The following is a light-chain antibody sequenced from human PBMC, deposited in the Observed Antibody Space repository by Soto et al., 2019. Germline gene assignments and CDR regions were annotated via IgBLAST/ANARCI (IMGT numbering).Light chain of an antibody. Sequence: QSALTQPASVSGSPGQSITISFTGTSSDVGGYNYVSWYQQHPGKAPKLMIYDVSNRPSVVSNRFSGSKSGNTASLTISGLQAEDEADYYCSSYTSSSTLVFGTGTKVTVL. V-gene: IGLV2-14*01. J-gene: IGLJ1*01. CDR1: SSDVGGYNY. CDR2: DVS. CDR3: SSYTSSSTLV.